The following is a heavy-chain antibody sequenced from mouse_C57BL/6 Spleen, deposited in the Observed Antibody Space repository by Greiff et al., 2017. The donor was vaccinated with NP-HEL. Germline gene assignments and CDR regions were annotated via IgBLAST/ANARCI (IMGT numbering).Heavy chain of an antibody. Sequence: EVPLQQSGPELVKPGASVKIPCKASGYTFTDYNMDWVKQSHGKSIEWIGDINPNNGGTIYNQKFKGKATFTVDKSSSTAYMELRSLTSEDTAVYYCARRQLRLREGFAYWGQGTLVTVSA. CDR3: ARRQLRLREGFAY. CDR1: GYTFTDYN. CDR2: INPNNGGT. V-gene: IGHV1-18*01. J-gene: IGHJ3*01. D-gene: IGHD3-2*02.